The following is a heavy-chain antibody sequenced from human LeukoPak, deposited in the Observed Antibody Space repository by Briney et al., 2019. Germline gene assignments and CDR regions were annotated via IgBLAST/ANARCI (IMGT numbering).Heavy chain of an antibody. CDR2: ISSSSSTI. CDR3: ARFLGGWYGDY. Sequence: GGSLRLSCAASGFTFSSYSMNWVRQAPGKGLEWVSYISSSSSTIYYADSVKGRFTISRDNAKNSLYLQMNSLRAEDTAVYYCARFLGGWYGDYWGQGTLVTVSS. V-gene: IGHV3-48*04. D-gene: IGHD6-19*01. CDR1: GFTFSSYS. J-gene: IGHJ4*02.